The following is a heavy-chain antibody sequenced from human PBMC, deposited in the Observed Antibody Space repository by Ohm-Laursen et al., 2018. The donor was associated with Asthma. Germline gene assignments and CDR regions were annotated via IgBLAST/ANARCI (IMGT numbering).Heavy chain of an antibody. CDR2: IWYDGSNK. V-gene: IGHV3-33*01. Sequence: SLRLSCAASGFTFSSYGMHWVRQAPGKGLEWVAVIWYDGSNKYYADSVKGRFTISRDNSKNTLYLQMNSLRAEDTAVYYCARDSDQPSYYYDSSGLTFLDYWGQGTLVTVSS. CDR1: GFTFSSYG. CDR3: ARDSDQPSYYYDSSGLTFLDY. D-gene: IGHD3-22*01. J-gene: IGHJ4*02.